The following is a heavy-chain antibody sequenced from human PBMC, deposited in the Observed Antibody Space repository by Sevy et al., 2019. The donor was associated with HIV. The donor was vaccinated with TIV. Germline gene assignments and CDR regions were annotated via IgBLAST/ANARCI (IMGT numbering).Heavy chain of an antibody. CDR1: GYRLSELS. J-gene: IGHJ4*02. Sequence: ASVKVSCNVSGYRLSELSTYWVRQTPAKGLEGMGGFDPEYEDPIYAQNFQGRVTMTEDTSTDTAYMELSSLTSGDTALYYCATLIVGTSYLRLWGPGTLVTVSS. CDR2: FDPEYEDP. V-gene: IGHV1-24*01. CDR3: ATLIVGTSYLRL. D-gene: IGHD1-26*01.